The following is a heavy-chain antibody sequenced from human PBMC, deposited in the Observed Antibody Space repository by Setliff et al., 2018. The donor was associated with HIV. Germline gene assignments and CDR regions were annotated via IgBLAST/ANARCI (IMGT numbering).Heavy chain of an antibody. Sequence: SVTLSLTCAVYGGSFSGYYWSWIRQPPGKGLEWIGEINHSGSTNYNPSLKSRVIISVDTSKNQFSLKLSSVTAADTAVYYCARGAIAVAGISYYYYGMDVWGQGTTVTVSS. V-gene: IGHV4-34*01. CDR2: INHSGST. CDR3: ARGAIAVAGISYYYYGMDV. D-gene: IGHD6-19*01. CDR1: GGSFSGYY. J-gene: IGHJ6*02.